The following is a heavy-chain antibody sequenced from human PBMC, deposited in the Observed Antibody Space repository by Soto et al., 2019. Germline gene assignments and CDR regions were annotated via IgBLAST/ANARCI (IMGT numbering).Heavy chain of an antibody. CDR1: GGSISSGDYY. J-gene: IGHJ4*02. V-gene: IGHV4-30-4*01. D-gene: IGHD5-12*01. CDR3: ARWLGYGPHFDY. CDR2: IYYSGST. Sequence: PSETLSLTCTVSGGSISSGDYYWSWIRQPPGKGLEWIGYIYYSGSTYYNPSLKSRVTISVDTSKNQFSLKLISVTAADTAVYYCARWLGYGPHFDYWGQGTLVTV.